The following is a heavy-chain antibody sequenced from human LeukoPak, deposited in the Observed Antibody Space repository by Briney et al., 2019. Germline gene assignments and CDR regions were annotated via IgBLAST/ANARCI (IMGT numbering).Heavy chain of an antibody. J-gene: IGHJ4*02. V-gene: IGHV4-59*01. CDR1: GGSISSYY. D-gene: IGHD2-2*01. Sequence: SETLSLTCTVSGGSISSYYWSWLRQPPGKGLEWIGYTYYSGSTNYNPSLKSRVTISVNTSKNQFSLKLSSVTAADTAVYYCARAAVPAAHDYWGQGTLVTVSS. CDR3: ARAAVPAAHDY. CDR2: TYYSGST.